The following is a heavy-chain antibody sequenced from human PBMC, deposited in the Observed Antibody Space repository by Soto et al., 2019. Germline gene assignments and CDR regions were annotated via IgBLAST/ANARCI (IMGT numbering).Heavy chain of an antibody. CDR3: ARDSSGYYSAYYGMDV. Sequence: ASVKVSCKASGYTFTGYYMHWVRQAPGQGLEWMGWINPNSGGTNYAQKFQGWVTMTRDTSISTAYMELSRLRSDDTAVYYCARDSSGYYSAYYGMDVWGQGTTVTVSS. CDR2: INPNSGGT. CDR1: GYTFTGYY. V-gene: IGHV1-2*04. J-gene: IGHJ6*02. D-gene: IGHD3-22*01.